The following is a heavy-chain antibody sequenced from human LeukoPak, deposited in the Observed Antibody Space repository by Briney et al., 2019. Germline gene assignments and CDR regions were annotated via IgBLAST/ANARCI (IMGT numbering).Heavy chain of an antibody. Sequence: ASETLSLTCAVYGGSFSGYYWSWIRQPPGKGLEWIGEINHSGSTNYNPSLKSRVIISVDTSKNQFSLKLSSVTAADTAVYYCARVGMIVVVIDYWGQGTLVTVSS. V-gene: IGHV4-34*01. CDR1: GGSFSGYY. J-gene: IGHJ4*02. D-gene: IGHD3-22*01. CDR3: ARVGMIVVVIDY. CDR2: INHSGST.